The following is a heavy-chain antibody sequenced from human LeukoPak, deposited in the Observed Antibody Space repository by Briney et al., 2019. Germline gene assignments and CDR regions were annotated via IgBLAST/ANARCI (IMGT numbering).Heavy chain of an antibody. J-gene: IGHJ4*02. CDR3: ARSRTGNFDY. CDR1: GGSFSGYY. CDR2: INHNGST. D-gene: IGHD7-27*01. V-gene: IGHV4-34*01. Sequence: SETLSLTCAVYGGSFSGYYWSWIRQPPGKGLEWIGEINHNGSTNYNPSLKSRVTISVDTFRNQFSLKLSSVTAADTAVYYCARSRTGNFDYWGQGTLVTVSS.